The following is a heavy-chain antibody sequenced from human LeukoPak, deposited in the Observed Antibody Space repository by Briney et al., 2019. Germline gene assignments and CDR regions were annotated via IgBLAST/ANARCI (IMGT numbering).Heavy chain of an antibody. V-gene: IGHV3-11*06. CDR1: GFTFSDYY. CDR2: ISSSSSYT. CDR3: ARGGGYYDSSGYYELFDY. Sequence: GGSLRLSCAASGFTFSDYYMSWLRQAPGKGLEGISYISSSSSYTNYADSVKGRFTISRDNAKNSLYLQMNSLRAEDTAVYYCARGGGYYDSSGYYELFDYWGQGTLVTVSS. D-gene: IGHD3-22*01. J-gene: IGHJ4*02.